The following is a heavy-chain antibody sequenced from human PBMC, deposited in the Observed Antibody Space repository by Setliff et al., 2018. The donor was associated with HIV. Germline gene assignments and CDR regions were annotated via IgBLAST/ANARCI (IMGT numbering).Heavy chain of an antibody. Sequence: PSETLSLTCSVSGGSISSGTYYWGWIRQPPGKGLEWIGTIYYSGNTYYRPSLKSRVTISVDTSTNQFSLRLNSVTAAATAVYFCARQSGYTRGWDIFGVVAGSFDIWGQGTMVTVSS. J-gene: IGHJ3*02. V-gene: IGHV4-39*01. CDR3: ARQSGYTRGWDIFGVVAGSFDI. CDR2: IYYSGNT. CDR1: GGSISSGTYY. D-gene: IGHD3-3*01.